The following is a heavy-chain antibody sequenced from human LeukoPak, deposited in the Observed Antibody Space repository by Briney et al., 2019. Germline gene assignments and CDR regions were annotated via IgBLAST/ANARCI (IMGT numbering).Heavy chain of an antibody. V-gene: IGHV4-38-2*02. Sequence: PSETLSLTCTVSGYSISSGYYWGWIRQPPGKGLEWIATIYYSGTTFYNPSLKSRVTISLDTSKNLFSLKLTSVTAADTAVYYCARGPNDHQLLWRYWFDPWGQGTLVTVSS. D-gene: IGHD2-2*01. CDR1: GYSISSGYY. CDR2: IYYSGTT. J-gene: IGHJ5*02. CDR3: ARGPNDHQLLWRYWFDP.